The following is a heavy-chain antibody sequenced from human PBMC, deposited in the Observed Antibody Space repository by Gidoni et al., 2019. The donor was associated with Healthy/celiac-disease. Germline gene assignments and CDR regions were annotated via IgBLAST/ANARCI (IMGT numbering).Heavy chain of an antibody. J-gene: IGHJ6*02. D-gene: IGHD2-2*01. CDR3: AREKVVPAANYYYGMDV. CDR1: VYSFRGYY. CDR2: IHPNSGGT. Sequence: LQLVVSGAEGKKPGASVKVTFQASVYSFRGYYLNWVQQPPAQGLQWTGCIHPNSGGTNYKQKFKDRVTMTRDTSISTAYMELDRLRSHDTAVYYWAREKVVPAANYYYGMDVWGHGTTVTVS. V-gene: IGHV1-2*02.